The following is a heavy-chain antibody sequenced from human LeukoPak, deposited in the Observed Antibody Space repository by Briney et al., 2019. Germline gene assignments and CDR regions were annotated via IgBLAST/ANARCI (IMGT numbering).Heavy chain of an antibody. J-gene: IGHJ4*02. Sequence: SVKVSCKASGGTFSSYAISWVRQAPGQGLEWMGGIIPIFGTANYAQKFQGRVTITADESTSTAYMELSSLRSEDTAVYYCARSGGGGYSGYDGFDYWGQGTLVTVSS. CDR3: ARSGGGGYSGYDGFDY. CDR1: GGTFSSYA. CDR2: IIPIFGTA. V-gene: IGHV1-69*13. D-gene: IGHD5-12*01.